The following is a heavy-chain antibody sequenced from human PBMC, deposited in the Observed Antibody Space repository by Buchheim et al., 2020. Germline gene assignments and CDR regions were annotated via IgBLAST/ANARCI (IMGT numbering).Heavy chain of an antibody. J-gene: IGHJ4*02. V-gene: IGHV3-21*01. CDR3: ARISPGYSYGLVFDY. CDR1: GFTFSSYS. D-gene: IGHD5-18*01. Sequence: VQLVESGGGVVQPGRSLRLSCAASGFTFSSYSMNWVRQAPGKGLEWVSSISSSSSYIYYADSVKGRFTISSDNAKNSLYLQMNSLRAEDTAVYYCARISPGYSYGLVFDYWGQGTL. CDR2: ISSSSSYI.